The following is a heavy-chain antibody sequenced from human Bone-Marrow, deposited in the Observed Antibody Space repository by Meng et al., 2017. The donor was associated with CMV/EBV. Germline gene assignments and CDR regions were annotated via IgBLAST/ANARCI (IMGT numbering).Heavy chain of an antibody. CDR1: GGSISSYY. CDR3: ARVDVPDWFDP. D-gene: IGHD3/OR15-3a*01. CDR2: IYYSGST. Sequence: SETLSLTCTVSGGSISSYYWSWIRQPPGKGLEWIGYIYYSGSTNYNPSLKSPVTISVDTYKNQFSLKLSSVTAADTAVYYCARVDVPDWFDPWGQGTLVTVSS. J-gene: IGHJ5*02. V-gene: IGHV4-59*08.